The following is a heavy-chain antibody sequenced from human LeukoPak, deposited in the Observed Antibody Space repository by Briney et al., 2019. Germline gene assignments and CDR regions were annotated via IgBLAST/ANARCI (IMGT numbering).Heavy chain of an antibody. Sequence: SVKLSCKASGATFTSYAISWVRQAPGQGLEWMGGIIPIFGTANNAQKFQGRVTITTDESTSTAYMELSSLRSEDTAVYYCARSTYYYDSSGYYYGYWGQGTLVTVSS. CDR2: IIPIFGTA. CDR1: GATFTSYA. V-gene: IGHV1-69*05. J-gene: IGHJ4*02. D-gene: IGHD3-22*01. CDR3: ARSTYYYDSSGYYYGY.